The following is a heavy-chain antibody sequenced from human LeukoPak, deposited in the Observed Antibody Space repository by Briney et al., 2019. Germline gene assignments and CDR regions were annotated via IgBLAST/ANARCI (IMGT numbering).Heavy chain of an antibody. CDR2: INSDGSST. CDR3: AREELGIGAFDI. V-gene: IGHV3-74*01. D-gene: IGHD7-27*01. Sequence: GGSLRLSCAASGFTFSSYWMHWVRHAPGKGLVWVSRINSDGSSTSYADSVKGRFTISRDNAKNTLYLQMNSLRAEDTAVYYCAREELGIGAFDIWGQGTMVTVSS. J-gene: IGHJ3*02. CDR1: GFTFSSYW.